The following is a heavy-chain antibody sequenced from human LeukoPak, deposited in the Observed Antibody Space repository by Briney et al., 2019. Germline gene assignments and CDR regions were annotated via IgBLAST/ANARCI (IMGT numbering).Heavy chain of an antibody. Sequence: GGSLRLSCAASGFTFSSYWMSWVRQAPGKGLEWVANIKKDGSEKYYVDSVKGRFTISRDNAKNSLYLQMNSLRGEDTAVYDCARERGLEGGDTYGYFDYWGQGTLVTVSS. D-gene: IGHD5-18*01. CDR3: ARERGLEGGDTYGYFDY. CDR2: IKKDGSEK. J-gene: IGHJ4*02. CDR1: GFTFSSYW. V-gene: IGHV3-7*01.